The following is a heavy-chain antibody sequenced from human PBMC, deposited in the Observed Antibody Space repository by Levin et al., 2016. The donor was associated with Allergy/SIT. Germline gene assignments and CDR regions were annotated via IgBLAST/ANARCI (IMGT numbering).Heavy chain of an antibody. CDR1: GFTFSDYA. V-gene: IGHV3-23*01. CDR2: VSASAKST. CDR3: AKARERHGLFDC. D-gene: IGHD1-1*01. J-gene: IGHJ4*02. Sequence: GGSLRLSCAASGFTFSDYAMSWVRRAPGKGLECVSGVSASAKSTYYADSVKGRFTISRDNSKSTLYLQMNSLRAEDTALYYCAKARERHGLFDCWGQGTLVTVSS.